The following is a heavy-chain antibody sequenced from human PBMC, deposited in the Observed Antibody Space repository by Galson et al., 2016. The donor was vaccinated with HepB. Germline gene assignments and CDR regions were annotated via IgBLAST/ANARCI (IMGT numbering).Heavy chain of an antibody. CDR2: ISGSRSYI. J-gene: IGHJ2*01. Sequence: SLRLSCAAFGFTLSTRYNMNWVRQAPGKGLEWVASISGSRSYIIYADSVKGRFTISRDDAKNSLYLQMNSLRVEDTAVYYCARASTWIPSLDYWGRGTLVTVSS. D-gene: IGHD3-9*01. CDR1: GFTLSTRYN. CDR3: ARASTWIPSLDY. V-gene: IGHV3-21*06.